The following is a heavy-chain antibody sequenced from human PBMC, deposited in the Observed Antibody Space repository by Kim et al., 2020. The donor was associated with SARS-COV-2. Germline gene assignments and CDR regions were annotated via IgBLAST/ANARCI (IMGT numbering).Heavy chain of an antibody. CDR1: GFTFSSYW. CDR2: INSDGSST. CDR3: ARDGGAEDYYYYYGMDI. Sequence: GGSLRLSCAASGFTFSSYWMHWVRQAPGKGLVWVSRINSDGSSTSYADSVKGRFTISRDNAKNTLYLQMNSLRAEDTAVYYCARDGGAEDYYYYYGMDIWGQGTPVTVSS. V-gene: IGHV3-74*01. J-gene: IGHJ6*02. D-gene: IGHD6-25*01.